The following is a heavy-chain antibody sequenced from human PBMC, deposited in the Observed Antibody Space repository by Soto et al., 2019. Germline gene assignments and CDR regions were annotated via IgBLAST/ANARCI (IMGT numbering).Heavy chain of an antibody. V-gene: IGHV1-18*01. CDR2: ISGYSALT. Sequence: QVQLVQSGAEVKKPGASVKVSCKASGYTFSSYGISRVRQAPGQGLEWMGWISGYSALTYYAQEFQGRVTMTTDTSTNTVYMELRSLRSDDTAVYYCAREWDNKSEHSSGWYDDFWGQGTLVTVSS. CDR3: AREWDNKSEHSSGWYDDF. D-gene: IGHD6-19*01. CDR1: GYTFSSYG. J-gene: IGHJ4*02.